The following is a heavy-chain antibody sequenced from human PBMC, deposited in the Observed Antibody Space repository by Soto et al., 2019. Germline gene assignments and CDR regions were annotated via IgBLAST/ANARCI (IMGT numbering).Heavy chain of an antibody. CDR3: ASRSSGWYLDY. CDR2: ISGSGGST. Sequence: EVQLLESGGGLVQPGGSLRLSCAASGFTFSSYAMNWVRQAPGKGLEWVSVISGSGGSTHYADSVKGRFTISRDNSKNTLYLQMNSLRGEDTAVYYCASRSSGWYLDYWGQGTLVTVSS. D-gene: IGHD6-19*01. J-gene: IGHJ4*02. CDR1: GFTFSSYA. V-gene: IGHV3-23*01.